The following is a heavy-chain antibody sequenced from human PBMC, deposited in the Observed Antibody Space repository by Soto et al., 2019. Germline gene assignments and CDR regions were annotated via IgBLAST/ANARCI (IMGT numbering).Heavy chain of an antibody. V-gene: IGHV1-69*13. CDR2: INPIFGTA. CDR1: GETFNTEA. Sequence: SVKGACKTSGETFNTEAISGVRQAPGQGLEWMGGINPIFGTANDAQKFQGRVTITADEATSTAYMELSSLRSEETAVYYCSRSPKPSYYGSWGYYLNSSSYYGLDVFCQGTSVTVSS. CDR3: SRSPKPSYYGSWGYYLNSSSYYGLDV. D-gene: IGHD3-10*01. J-gene: IGHJ6*02.